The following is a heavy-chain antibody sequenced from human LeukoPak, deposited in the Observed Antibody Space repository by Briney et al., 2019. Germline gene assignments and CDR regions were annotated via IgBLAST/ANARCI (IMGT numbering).Heavy chain of an antibody. D-gene: IGHD3-10*01. J-gene: IGHJ6*03. V-gene: IGHV4-61*02. CDR3: ARAVTMVRGVISYYYYMDV. CDR1: GGSISSGSYY. Sequence: SETLSLTCTVSGGSISSGSYYWSWIRQPAGKGLEWIGRIYTSGSTNYNPSLKSRVTISVDTSKNQFPLKLSSVTAADTAVYYCARAVTMVRGVISYYYYMDVWGKGTTVTISS. CDR2: IYTSGST.